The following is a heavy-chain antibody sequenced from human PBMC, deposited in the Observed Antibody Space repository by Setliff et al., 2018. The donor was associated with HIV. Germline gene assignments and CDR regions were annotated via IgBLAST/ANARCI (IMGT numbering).Heavy chain of an antibody. CDR2: ISPNGENT. CDR1: GYTFTSYD. J-gene: IGHJ4*02. V-gene: IGHV1-46*01. Sequence: ASVKVSCKASGYTFTSYDINWVRQAPGQGLDWMGTISPNGENTNYAKKFRDRVTMTRDTSSTIFYMEQSNLRPEDTAVYYCVREGAGTGGFDYWGQGTLVTVSS. D-gene: IGHD1-1*01. CDR3: VREGAGTGGFDY.